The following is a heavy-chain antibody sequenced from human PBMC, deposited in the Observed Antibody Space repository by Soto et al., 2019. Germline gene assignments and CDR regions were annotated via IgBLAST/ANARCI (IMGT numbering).Heavy chain of an antibody. V-gene: IGHV4-59*01. J-gene: IGHJ4*02. CDR2: IYSSGST. CDR1: GGSISSYY. D-gene: IGHD2-21*02. Sequence: QVQLQESGPGLVKPSETLSLTCTVSGGSISSYYWSWIRQPPGKGLEWIGYIYSSGSTNYNPSLKSRVTISVDTSKNQFSLKLSSVTAADTAVYYCARLTFGDPGSYWGQGTLATVSS. CDR3: ARLTFGDPGSY.